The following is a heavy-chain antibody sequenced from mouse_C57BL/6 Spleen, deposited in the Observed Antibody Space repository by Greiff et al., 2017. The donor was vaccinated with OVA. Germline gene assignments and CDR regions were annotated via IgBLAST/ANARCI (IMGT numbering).Heavy chain of an antibody. J-gene: IGHJ2*01. CDR2: IDPETGGT. D-gene: IGHD4-1*01. V-gene: IGHV1-15*01. CDR3: TGLTGYFDY. CDR1: GYTFTDYE. Sequence: QVQLQQSGAELVRPGASVTLYCKASGYTFTDYEMHWVKQTPVHGLEWIGAIDPETGGTAYNQKFKGKAILTADKSSSTAYMELRSLTSEDSAVYYCTGLTGYFDYWGQGTTLTVSS.